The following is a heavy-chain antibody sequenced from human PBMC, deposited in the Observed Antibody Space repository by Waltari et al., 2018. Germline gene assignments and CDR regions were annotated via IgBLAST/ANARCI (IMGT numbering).Heavy chain of an antibody. CDR3: TRGDPTAGAIDY. V-gene: IGHV3-13*01. CDR2: IGTACDT. CDR1: GFTFSNYD. J-gene: IGHJ4*02. Sequence: EVQLVESGGGLVQPGGSLRLSCAASGFTFSNYDMHWVRQATGKGLAGVAAIGTACDTKYPVSVKGRFTISRENAKNSLYLQMNSLRAGDTAVYYCTRGDPTAGAIDYWGQGTLVTVSS.